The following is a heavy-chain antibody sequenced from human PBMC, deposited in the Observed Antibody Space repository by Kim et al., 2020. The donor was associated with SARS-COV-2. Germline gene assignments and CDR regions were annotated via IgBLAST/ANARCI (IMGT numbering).Heavy chain of an antibody. CDR1: GFTFSSYW. Sequence: GGSLRLSCAASGFTFSSYWMHWVRQAPGKGLVWVSRINSDGSSTSYADSVKGRFTISRDNAKNTLYLQMNSLRAEDTAVYYCARARRSTVRGGDAFDIWGQGTMVTVSS. CDR2: INSDGSST. D-gene: IGHD3-10*01. CDR3: ARARRSTVRGGDAFDI. V-gene: IGHV3-74*01. J-gene: IGHJ3*02.